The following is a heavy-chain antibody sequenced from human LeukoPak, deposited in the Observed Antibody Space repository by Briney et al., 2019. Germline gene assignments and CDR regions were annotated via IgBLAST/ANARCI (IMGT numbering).Heavy chain of an antibody. CDR3: ARDLYYYDSSGPLGFDY. Sequence: VASVKVSCKASGYTFTSYAVHWVRQAPGQRLEWMGWINAGNGNTKYSQKFQGRVTMTRDTSISTAYMELSRLRSDDTAVYYCARDLYYYDSSGPLGFDYWGQGTLVTVSS. CDR2: INAGNGNT. V-gene: IGHV1-3*01. J-gene: IGHJ4*02. D-gene: IGHD3-22*01. CDR1: GYTFTSYA.